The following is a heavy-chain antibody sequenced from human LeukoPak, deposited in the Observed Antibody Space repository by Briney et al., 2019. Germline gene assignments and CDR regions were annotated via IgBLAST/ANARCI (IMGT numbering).Heavy chain of an antibody. D-gene: IGHD6-13*01. J-gene: IGHJ4*02. CDR1: GYTFTGYY. V-gene: IGHV1-2*02. CDR3: ARRGAGGDFDS. Sequence: ASVNVSCKASGYTFTGYYMHWVRQAPGQGLECMGWINPNSGGTNYAQKFQGRVDMTRDTSISTAYMELSRLRSDDTAVYYCARRGAGGDFDSWGQGTLVTVSS. CDR2: INPNSGGT.